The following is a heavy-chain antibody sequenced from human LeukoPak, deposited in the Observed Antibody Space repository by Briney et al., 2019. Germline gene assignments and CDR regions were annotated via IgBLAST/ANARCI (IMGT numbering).Heavy chain of an antibody. V-gene: IGHV3-23*01. D-gene: IGHD5-24*01. Sequence: GSLSLSCAASGFTFSSYAMYWVRQAPEKGVEWVSALSGTGDSTYYADTVNGRFTTSRDNSKNTLYLQMNSLRAEETAVYYCGRVGGGTSAGYKFHYWGQGTLVTVSS. CDR1: GFTFSSYA. CDR2: LSGTGDST. CDR3: GRVGGGTSAGYKFHY. J-gene: IGHJ4*02.